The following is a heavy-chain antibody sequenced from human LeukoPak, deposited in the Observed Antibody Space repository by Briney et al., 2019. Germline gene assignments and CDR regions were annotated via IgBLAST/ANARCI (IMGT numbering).Heavy chain of an antibody. J-gene: IGHJ4*02. CDR1: GGSFSGYY. CDR2: INHSGST. D-gene: IGHD1-14*01. V-gene: IGHV4-34*01. Sequence: SETLSLTCAVYGGSFSGYYWSWIRQPPGKGLEWIGEINHSGSTNYNPSLKSRVTISVDTSKNQFSLKLSSVTAADTAVYYCARGRRAGITTSGFDYWGQGTLVTVSS. CDR3: ARGRRAGITTSGFDY.